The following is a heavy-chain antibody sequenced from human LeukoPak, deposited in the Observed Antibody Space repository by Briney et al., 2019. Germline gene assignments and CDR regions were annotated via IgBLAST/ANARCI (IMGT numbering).Heavy chain of an antibody. CDR2: ISGSGGST. CDR1: GSTFSSYA. V-gene: IGHV3-23*01. D-gene: IGHD5-24*01. J-gene: IGHJ4*02. Sequence: GRSLRLSCAASGSTFSSYAMSWVRQAPGKGLEWVSAISGSGGSTYYADSVKGRFTISRDNSKNTLYLQMNSLRAEDTAVYYCANMMWDGYNGYYWGQGTLVTVSS. CDR3: ANMMWDGYNGYY.